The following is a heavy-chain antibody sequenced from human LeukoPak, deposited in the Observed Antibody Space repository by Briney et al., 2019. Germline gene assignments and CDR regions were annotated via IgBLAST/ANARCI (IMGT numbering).Heavy chain of an antibody. Sequence: ASVKVSCKASGYTFTGYYMHWVRQAPGQGLEWMGWINPNSGGTNYAQKFQGRVTMTRDTSIGTAYMELSRLRSDDTAVYYCARDGSGSGANKEWFDPWGQGALVTVPS. CDR1: GYTFTGYY. V-gene: IGHV1-2*02. D-gene: IGHD1-26*01. J-gene: IGHJ5*02. CDR3: ARDGSGSGANKEWFDP. CDR2: INPNSGGT.